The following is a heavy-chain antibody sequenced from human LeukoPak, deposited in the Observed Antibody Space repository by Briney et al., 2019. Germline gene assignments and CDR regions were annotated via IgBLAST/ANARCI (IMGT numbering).Heavy chain of an antibody. J-gene: IGHJ4*02. V-gene: IGHV4-59*01. Sequence: SETLSLTCTVSGCSIISYYWSRIRQPPSKGLEWIGYIYYSGSTNYNPSLKSRVTISVDTSKNQFSLKLSSVTAADTAVYYCARAGGGYSYAWRFDYWGQGTLVTVSS. CDR2: IYYSGST. CDR1: GCSIISYY. D-gene: IGHD5-18*01. CDR3: ARAGGGYSYAWRFDY.